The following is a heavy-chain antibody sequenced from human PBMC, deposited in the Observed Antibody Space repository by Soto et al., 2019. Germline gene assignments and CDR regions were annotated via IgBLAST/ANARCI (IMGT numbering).Heavy chain of an antibody. V-gene: IGHV1-18*01. D-gene: IGHD2-2*01. Sequence: ASVKVSCKASGYTFTSYGISWVRQAPGQGLEWMGWISAYNGNTNYAQKLQGRVTMTTDTSTSTAYMELRSLISDDTAVYYSARVEVVPAAMQYYYYYYGMDVWGQGTTVTVSS. CDR2: ISAYNGNT. CDR1: GYTFTSYG. CDR3: ARVEVVPAAMQYYYYYYGMDV. J-gene: IGHJ6*02.